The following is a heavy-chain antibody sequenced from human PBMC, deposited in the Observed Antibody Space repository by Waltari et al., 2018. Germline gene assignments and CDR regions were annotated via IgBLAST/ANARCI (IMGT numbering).Heavy chain of an antibody. CDR2: LGGNGGDR. V-gene: IGHV3-23*01. Sequence: EVQLLESGGGLVPPGGSVRLSCAAAGFVFHNYGMGWVRQGPGKVLEWVARLGGNGGDRYDADSVKGRFTISRDNSESTLSLQMDNLRGEDTAIYYCAKVLRAFSSSPFHFYFDSWGQGTLVAVSS. CDR1: GFVFHNYG. D-gene: IGHD2-2*01. CDR3: AKVLRAFSSSPFHFYFDS. J-gene: IGHJ4*02.